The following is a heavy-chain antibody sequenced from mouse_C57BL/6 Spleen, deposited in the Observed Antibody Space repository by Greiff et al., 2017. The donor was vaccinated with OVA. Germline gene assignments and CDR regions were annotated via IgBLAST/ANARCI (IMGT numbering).Heavy chain of an antibody. CDR3: AREGDYGSTHYYAMDY. D-gene: IGHD1-1*01. CDR2: IYPGDGDT. J-gene: IGHJ4*01. Sequence: VKVVESGAELVKPGASVKISCKASGYAFSSYWMNWVKQRPGKGLEWIGQIYPGDGDTNYNGKFKGKATLTADKSSSTAYMQLSSLTSEDSAVYFCAREGDYGSTHYYAMDYWGQGTSVTVSS. CDR1: GYAFSSYW. V-gene: IGHV1-80*01.